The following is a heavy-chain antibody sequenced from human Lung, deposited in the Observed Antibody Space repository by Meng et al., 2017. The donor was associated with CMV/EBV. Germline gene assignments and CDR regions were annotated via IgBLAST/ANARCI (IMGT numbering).Heavy chain of an antibody. D-gene: IGHD3-10*01. CDR3: ARGQRYYYGSGRWDRAWYYYGMDV. CDR1: GGSFSGYY. CDR2: INHSGST. V-gene: IGHV4-34*01. J-gene: IGHJ6*02. Sequence: SETXSLXCAVYGGSFSGYYWSWIRQPPGKGLEWIGEINHSGSTNYNPSLKSRVTISVDTSKNQFSLKLSSVTAADTAVYYCARGQRYYYGSGRWDRAWYYYGMDVWXQGTXVTVAS.